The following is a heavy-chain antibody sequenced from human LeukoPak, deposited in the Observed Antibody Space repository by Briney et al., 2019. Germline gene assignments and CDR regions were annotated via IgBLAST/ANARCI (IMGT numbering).Heavy chain of an antibody. CDR3: ATHTRYGDYFHGY. D-gene: IGHD4-17*01. J-gene: IGHJ4*02. CDR1: GFTFSSYA. V-gene: IGHV3-23*01. CDR2: ISGSGGST. Sequence: GGSLRVSCAASGFTFSSYAMSWVRQAPGKGLEWVSAISGSGGSTYYADSVKGRFTISRDNSKNTLYLQMNSLRAEDTAVYYCATHTRYGDYFHGYWGQGTLVTVSS.